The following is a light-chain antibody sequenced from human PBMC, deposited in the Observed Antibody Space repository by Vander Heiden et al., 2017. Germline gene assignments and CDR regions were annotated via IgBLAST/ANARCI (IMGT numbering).Light chain of an antibody. V-gene: IGLV5-45*03. CDR2: LKSDSDK. CDR3: PNWNSSAWV. CDR1: SGINVGTYR. J-gene: IGLJ3*02. Sequence: QAVLTQPSSLSASPGASASLTCTLRSGINVGTYRIYWYQQTPGSPPHDPPSLKSDSDKKQCSGVPSRVSGSKDASATAGISLISVLQAEDDDYYYSPNWNSSAWVFGGGTKLTVL.